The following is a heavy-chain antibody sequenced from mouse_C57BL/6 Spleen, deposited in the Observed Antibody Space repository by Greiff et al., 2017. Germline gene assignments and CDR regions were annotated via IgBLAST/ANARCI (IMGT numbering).Heavy chain of an antibody. Sequence: VQLKQSGPGLVQPSQSLSITCTVSGFSLTSSGVHWVRQSPGKGLEWLGVIWSGGSTDYNAAFISRLSISKDNSKSQVFFKMNSLQADDTAIYYCARRRWYYGSSYEAMDYWGQGTSVTVSS. D-gene: IGHD1-1*01. J-gene: IGHJ4*01. CDR3: ARRRWYYGSSYEAMDY. CDR2: IWSGGST. CDR1: GFSLTSSG. V-gene: IGHV2-2*01.